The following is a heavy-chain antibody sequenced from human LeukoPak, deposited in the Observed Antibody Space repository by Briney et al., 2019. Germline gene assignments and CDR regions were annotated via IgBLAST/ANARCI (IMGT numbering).Heavy chain of an antibody. CDR3: AKEGVPAAIPDY. D-gene: IGHD2-2*02. CDR1: GFTFSTYG. V-gene: IGHV3-30*02. Sequence: PGGSLRLSCAASGFTFSTYGMHWVRQAPGKGLEWVAFIRYDGSNKYYADSVKGRFTISRDNSKNTLYPQMNSLRAEDTAVYYCAKEGVPAAIPDYWGQGTLVTVSS. CDR2: IRYDGSNK. J-gene: IGHJ4*02.